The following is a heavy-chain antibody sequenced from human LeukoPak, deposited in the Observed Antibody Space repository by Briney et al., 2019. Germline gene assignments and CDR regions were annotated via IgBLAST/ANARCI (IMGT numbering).Heavy chain of an antibody. Sequence: PGGSLRLSCAASGFTFSSYSMNWVRQAPGKGLEWVSSISSSSSYIYYADSVKGRFTISRDNAKSSLYLQMNSLRTEDTALYYCAKDRSPGDLYSITGTTGRFDYWGQGTLVTVSS. V-gene: IGHV3-21*04. CDR2: ISSSSSYI. D-gene: IGHD1-20*01. CDR1: GFTFSSYS. CDR3: AKDRSPGDLYSITGTTGRFDY. J-gene: IGHJ4*02.